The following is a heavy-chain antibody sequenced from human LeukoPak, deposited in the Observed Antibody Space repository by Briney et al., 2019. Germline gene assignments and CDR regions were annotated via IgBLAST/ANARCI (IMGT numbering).Heavy chain of an antibody. CDR2: VNLNSGGT. D-gene: IGHD6-13*01. V-gene: IGHV1-2*02. CDR1: GYTFTGYY. Sequence: ADGKVFCEADGYTFTGYYMHWLRPATGQGFMSMGCVNLNSGGTNYAQKFQGRVTMTRDTSISTAYMELSRLRSDDTAVYYCARDGSSSWYLGFNWFDPWGQGTLVTVSS. J-gene: IGHJ5*02. CDR3: ARDGSSSWYLGFNWFDP.